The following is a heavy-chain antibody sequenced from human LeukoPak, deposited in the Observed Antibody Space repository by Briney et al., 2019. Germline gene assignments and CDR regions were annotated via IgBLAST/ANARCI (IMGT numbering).Heavy chain of an antibody. Sequence: SETLSLTCTVSGGSFSSYYWSWIRQPPGKGLEWIGYIYDSGSTNYNPSLKSRVTISVDTSKNRFSLRLRSVTAADTAVYYCARTVGANWDLFDYWGQGTLVTVSS. CDR3: ARTVGANWDLFDY. CDR2: IYDSGST. CDR1: GGSFSSYY. J-gene: IGHJ4*02. V-gene: IGHV4-59*01. D-gene: IGHD7-27*01.